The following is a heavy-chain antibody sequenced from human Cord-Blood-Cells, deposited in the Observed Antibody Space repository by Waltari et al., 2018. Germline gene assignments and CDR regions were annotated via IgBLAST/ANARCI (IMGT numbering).Heavy chain of an antibody. V-gene: IGHV2-70*01. Sequence: QVTLRESGPALVKPTQTLTLTCTFSGFSLSTSGMCVSWIRQHPGKDLEWLALIDWDDDKYYSSSLKTRLTISKETSKNQVVLTMTNMDPVDTATYYGARFNYDFEAFDSWGQGTMVTVS. CDR2: IDWDDDK. D-gene: IGHD3-3*01. CDR3: ARFNYDFEAFDS. J-gene: IGHJ3*02. CDR1: GFSLSTSGMC.